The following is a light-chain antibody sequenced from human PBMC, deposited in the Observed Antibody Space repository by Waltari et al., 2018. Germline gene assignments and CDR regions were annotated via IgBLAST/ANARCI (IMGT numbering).Light chain of an antibody. Sequence: QSALTQPASVSGSPGQSSTISCTGTSSDVGGHNYVSWYQQHPGKVPRLVIFDVNKRPSGVSNRFSGSKSGNTASLTISGFQAVDEADYYCLSYTSASTSYVFGTGTKVTVL. CDR2: DVN. J-gene: IGLJ1*01. CDR1: SSDVGGHNY. CDR3: LSYTSASTSYV. V-gene: IGLV2-14*03.